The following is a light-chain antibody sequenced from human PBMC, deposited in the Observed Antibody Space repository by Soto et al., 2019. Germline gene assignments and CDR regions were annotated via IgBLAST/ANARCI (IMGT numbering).Light chain of an antibody. V-gene: IGKV3-15*01. J-gene: IGKJ5*01. CDR1: QSVSSN. Sequence: EIVMTQSQATLYVSPGERATLSCRAGQSVSSNLAWYQQKPGQAPSLLIYGASSRATGIPVRFSGSGSGTEFTLTISILQSEDFAVYCCQQDNYWPLTFGQGTRLEIK. CDR2: GAS. CDR3: QQDNYWPLT.